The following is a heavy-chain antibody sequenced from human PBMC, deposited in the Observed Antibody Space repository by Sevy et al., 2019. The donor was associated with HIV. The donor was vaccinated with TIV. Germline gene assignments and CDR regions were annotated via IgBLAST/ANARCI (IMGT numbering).Heavy chain of an antibody. CDR1: GFTFSSYA. CDR3: ASGMAVADYFDY. V-gene: IGHV3-30*04. Sequence: GGSLRLSCAASGFTFSSYAMHWVRQAPGKGLEWVAVISYDGSNKYYADSVKGRFTISRDNSKNTRYLQMNSLRAEDTAVYYCASGMAVADYFDYWGQGTLVTVSS. D-gene: IGHD6-19*01. CDR2: ISYDGSNK. J-gene: IGHJ4*02.